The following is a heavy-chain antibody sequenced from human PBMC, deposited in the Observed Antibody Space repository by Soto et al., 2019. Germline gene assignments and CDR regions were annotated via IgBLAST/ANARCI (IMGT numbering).Heavy chain of an antibody. CDR3: AKPVHGEVWGSYHY. CDR2: ISGSGGST. D-gene: IGHD3-16*01. CDR1: GFTFSSYA. Sequence: EVQLLESGGGLVQPGGSLRLSCAASGFTFSSYAMSWVRQAPGKGLEWVSAISGSGGSTYYADSVKGRFTISRDNSKNTLYLQMNRLRAEDTAVYYCAKPVHGEVWGSYHYWGQGTLVTVSS. V-gene: IGHV3-23*01. J-gene: IGHJ4*02.